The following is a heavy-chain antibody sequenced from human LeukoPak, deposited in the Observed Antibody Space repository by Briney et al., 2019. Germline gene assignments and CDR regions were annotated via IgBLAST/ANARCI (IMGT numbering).Heavy chain of an antibody. Sequence: SETLSLTCTVSGGSISSYYWSWIRQPPGKGLEWIGYIYYSGSTYYNPSLKSRVTISVDTSKNQFSLKLSSVTAADTAVYYCAGNRASIAGNWGQGTLVTVSS. J-gene: IGHJ4*02. CDR2: IYYSGST. CDR1: GGSISSYY. CDR3: AGNRASIAGN. V-gene: IGHV4-59*06. D-gene: IGHD6-6*01.